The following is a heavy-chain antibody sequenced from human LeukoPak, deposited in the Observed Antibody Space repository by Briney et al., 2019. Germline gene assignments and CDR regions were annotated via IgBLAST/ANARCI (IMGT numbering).Heavy chain of an antibody. D-gene: IGHD2-2*01. Sequence: SETLSLTCTVYGGSISTYYWSWIRQPPGKGLEWIGYIYPTGSTSYNPSLKSRVTISVDTSKNQLSLKLSSVTAADTAVYYCASGYCSSTSCYLGWFDPWGQGTLVTVSS. V-gene: IGHV4-4*09. CDR3: ASGYCSSTSCYLGWFDP. CDR1: GGSISTYY. CDR2: IYPTGST. J-gene: IGHJ5*02.